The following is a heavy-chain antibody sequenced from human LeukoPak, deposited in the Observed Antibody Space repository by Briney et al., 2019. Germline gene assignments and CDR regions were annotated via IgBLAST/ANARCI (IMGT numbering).Heavy chain of an antibody. CDR1: GFTFSGYS. V-gene: IGHV3-48*02. CDR2: ISSTSSII. Sequence: GGSLRLSCAASGFTFSGYSMNWVRQAPGKGLEWVSYISSTSSIISYADSVKGRFTISRDNAKNSLYLQMSSLRDEDTAVYYCVRESSYAFNIWGQGTMVTVSS. J-gene: IGHJ3*02. CDR3: VRESSYAFNI.